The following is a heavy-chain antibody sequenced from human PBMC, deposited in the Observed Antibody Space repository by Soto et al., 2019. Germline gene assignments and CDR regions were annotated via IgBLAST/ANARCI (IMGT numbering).Heavy chain of an antibody. Sequence: KLSCKASAYTFPSYGISWVRQAPGQGLEWMGWISAYNGNTNYAQKLQGRVTMTTDTSTSTAYMELRSLRSDDTAVYYCFRCSTVTPDLFQFWSQGSLV. CDR1: AYTFPSYG. J-gene: IGHJ1*01. CDR2: ISAYNGNT. V-gene: IGHV1-18*01. D-gene: IGHD4-17*01. CDR3: FRCSTVTPDLFQF.